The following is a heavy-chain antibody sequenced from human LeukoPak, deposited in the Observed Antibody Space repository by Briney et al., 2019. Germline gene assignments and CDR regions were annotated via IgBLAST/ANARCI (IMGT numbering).Heavy chain of an antibody. CDR3: ATRSGSSSWYILDY. J-gene: IGHJ4*02. Sequence: SETLSLTCTVSGGSISSSSYYWGWIRQPPGKGLEWIGSIYYSGSTYYNPSLKSRVTISVDTSKNQFSLKLSSVTAADTAVCYCATRSGSSSWYILDYWGQGTLVTVSS. CDR2: IYYSGST. D-gene: IGHD6-13*01. CDR1: GGSISSSSYY. V-gene: IGHV4-39*01.